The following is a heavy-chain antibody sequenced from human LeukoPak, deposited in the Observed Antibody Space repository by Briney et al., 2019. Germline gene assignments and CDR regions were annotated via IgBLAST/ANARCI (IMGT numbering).Heavy chain of an antibody. CDR1: GFTFSSYA. CDR2: ISGSGGST. D-gene: IGHD4-17*01. J-gene: IGHJ2*01. V-gene: IGHV3-23*01. CDR3: AKEDYGDIYWYFDL. Sequence: QPGGSLRLSCAASGFTFSSYAMSWVRQAPGKGLEWASAISGSGGSTYYADSVKGRFTISRDNSKNTLYLQMNSLRVQDTAVYYCAKEDYGDIYWYFDLWGRGTLVTVSS.